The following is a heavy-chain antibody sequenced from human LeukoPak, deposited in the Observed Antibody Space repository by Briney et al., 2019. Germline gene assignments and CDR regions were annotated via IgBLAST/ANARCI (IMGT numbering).Heavy chain of an antibody. J-gene: IGHJ6*03. CDR3: ARGSHYYYYYMDV. Sequence: SVNVSCKASGGTFSSYAISWVRQAPGQGGEGMGGIIPIFGTANYAQKLQGRVTITTDESTSTAYMEQSSLRSENTAVYYCARGSHYYYYYMDVWGKGTTVTVSS. CDR1: GGTFSSYA. V-gene: IGHV1-69*05. CDR2: IIPIFGTA.